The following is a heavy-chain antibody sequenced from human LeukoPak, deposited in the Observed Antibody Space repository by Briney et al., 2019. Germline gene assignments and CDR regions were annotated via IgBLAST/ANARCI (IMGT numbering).Heavy chain of an antibody. Sequence: PWASVKVSCKASGFTFTSSAMQWVRQARGQRLEWIGWIVVGSGKTNYAQKFQGRVTITRDMSTSTAYMELSSLRSEDTAVYYCAADQGVTMVRGVIPYYYYGMDVWGQGTTVTVSS. D-gene: IGHD3-10*01. J-gene: IGHJ6*02. CDR3: AADQGVTMVRGVIPYYYYGMDV. V-gene: IGHV1-58*02. CDR2: IVVGSGKT. CDR1: GFTFTSSA.